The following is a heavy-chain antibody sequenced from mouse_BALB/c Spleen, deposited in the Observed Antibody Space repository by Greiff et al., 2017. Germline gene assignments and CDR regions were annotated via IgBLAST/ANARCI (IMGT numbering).Heavy chain of an antibody. D-gene: IGHD1-1*01. CDR3: ARARGAYGRWYFDV. Sequence: EVKLVESGGGLVKPGGSLKLSCAASGFTFSSYAMSWVRQSPEKRLEWVAEISSGGSYTYYPDTVTGRFTISRDNAKNTLYLEMSSLRSEDTAMYYCARARGAYGRWYFDVWGAGTTVTVSS. CDR1: GFTFSSYA. CDR2: ISSGGSYT. J-gene: IGHJ1*01. V-gene: IGHV5-9-4*01.